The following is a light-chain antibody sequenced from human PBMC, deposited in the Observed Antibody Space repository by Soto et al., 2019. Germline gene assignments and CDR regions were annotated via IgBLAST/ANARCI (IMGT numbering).Light chain of an antibody. CDR2: DAS. V-gene: IGKV1-33*01. CDR1: QAISNY. J-gene: IGKJ4*01. CDR3: QQYDNLPLT. Sequence: DIQMTQSPSSLSASVGDRVTITCQASQAISNYLNWYQQKPGKAPKLLIYDASNLEPGVPSKFSGIGTGTDVTLTISSLQPEDIATYYCQQYDNLPLTFGGGTKVQIK.